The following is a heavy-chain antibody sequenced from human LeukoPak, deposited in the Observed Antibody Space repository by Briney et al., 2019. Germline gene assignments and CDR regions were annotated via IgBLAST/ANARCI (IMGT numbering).Heavy chain of an antibody. D-gene: IGHD4-17*01. CDR2: ISYDGSNN. CDR3: SRDRGGDYVSKGEDDAFDI. Sequence: PGGSLTLSCAASGFTFSNYAMHWVRQAPGKGPEWVAGISYDGSNNYYADSVRGRFTISRDNSRNTLYLQVNSLRAEDTAVYFCSRDRGGDYVSKGEDDAFDIWGQGTMVTVSS. J-gene: IGHJ3*02. V-gene: IGHV3-30*17. CDR1: GFTFSNYA.